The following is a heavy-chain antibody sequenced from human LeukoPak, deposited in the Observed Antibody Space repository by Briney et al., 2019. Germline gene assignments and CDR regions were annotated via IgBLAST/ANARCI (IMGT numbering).Heavy chain of an antibody. CDR3: AKGIGYSYGWFDY. J-gene: IGHJ4*02. D-gene: IGHD5-18*01. CDR1: GFTFSSYA. Sequence: PGGSLRLSCAASGFTFSSYAMSWVRQAPGKGLEWVSAISGSGGSTYYADSVRGRFTISRDNSKNTLYLQMNSLRAEDTAVYYCAKGIGYSYGWFDYWGQGTLVTVSS. V-gene: IGHV3-23*01. CDR2: ISGSGGST.